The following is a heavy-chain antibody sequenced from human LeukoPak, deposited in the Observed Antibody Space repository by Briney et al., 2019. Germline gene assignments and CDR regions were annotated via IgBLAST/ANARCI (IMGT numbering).Heavy chain of an antibody. Sequence: ASVKVSCKASGYTFTSYGISWVRQAPGQGLEWMGWINPNSGGTNYAQKFQGRVTMTRDTSISTAYMELSRLRSDDTAVYYCATNPGTYYYYYYMDVWGKGTTVTVSS. CDR1: GYTFTSYG. J-gene: IGHJ6*03. D-gene: IGHD1-14*01. CDR2: INPNSGGT. CDR3: ATNPGTYYYYYYMDV. V-gene: IGHV1-2*02.